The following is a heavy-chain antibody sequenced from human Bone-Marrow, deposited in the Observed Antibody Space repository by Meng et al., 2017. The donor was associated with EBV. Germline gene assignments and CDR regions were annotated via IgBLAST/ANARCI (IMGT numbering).Heavy chain of an antibody. CDR3: ARGSSYYDFWSGYYTYYFDY. D-gene: IGHD3-3*01. V-gene: IGHV3-74*01. CDR1: GFTFGSYW. Sequence: EVQLVESGGGLVQPGGSRRLSCAASGFTFGSYWMHWVRQAPGKGLVWVSRINSDGSSTSYADSVKGRFTISRDNAKNTLYLQMNSLRAEDTAVYYCARGSSYYDFWSGYYTYYFDYWGQGTLVTVSA. CDR2: INSDGSST. J-gene: IGHJ4*02.